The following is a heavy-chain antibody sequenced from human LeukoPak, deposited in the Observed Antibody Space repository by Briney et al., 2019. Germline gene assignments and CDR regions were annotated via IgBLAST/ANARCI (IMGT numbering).Heavy chain of an antibody. CDR3: ARENNSGWYRKAAFDY. V-gene: IGHV1-2*02. Sequence: ASVKVTCKASGYTFTGYYIHWVRQAPGQGLEWMGWINPNGGGTNYAQKFQGRVTLTRDTSISTAYMEVNSLESDDTAVYYCARENNSGWYRKAAFDYWGQGTLVTVTS. CDR1: GYTFTGYY. J-gene: IGHJ4*02. CDR2: INPNGGGT. D-gene: IGHD6-19*01.